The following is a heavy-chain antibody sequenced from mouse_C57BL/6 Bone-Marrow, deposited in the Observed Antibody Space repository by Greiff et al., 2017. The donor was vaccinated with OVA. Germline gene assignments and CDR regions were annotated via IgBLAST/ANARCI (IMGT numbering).Heavy chain of an antibody. CDR2: IDPSDSET. D-gene: IGHD3-1*01. CDR3: ARRAGRGYYAMDY. CDR1: GYTFTSYW. J-gene: IGHJ4*01. Sequence: QSCKASGYTFTSYWMHWVKQRPIQGLEWIGNIDPSDSETHYNQKFKDKATLTVDKSSSTAYMQLSSLTSEDSAVYYCARRAGRGYYAMDYWGQGTSVTVSS. V-gene: IGHV1-52*01.